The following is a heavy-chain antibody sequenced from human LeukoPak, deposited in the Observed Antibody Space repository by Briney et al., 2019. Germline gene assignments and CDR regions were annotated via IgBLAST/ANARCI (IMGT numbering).Heavy chain of an antibody. J-gene: IGHJ3*02. CDR2: ISGSGGST. Sequence: PGGSLRLSCAASGFTFSSYAMSWVRQAPGKGLEWVSAISGSGGSTYYADSVKGRFTISRDNSKNTLYLQMNSLRAEDTAVYYCAKDLSTMIVVVTPDAFDIWGQGTMVTVSS. V-gene: IGHV3-23*01. D-gene: IGHD3-22*01. CDR1: GFTFSSYA. CDR3: AKDLSTMIVVVTPDAFDI.